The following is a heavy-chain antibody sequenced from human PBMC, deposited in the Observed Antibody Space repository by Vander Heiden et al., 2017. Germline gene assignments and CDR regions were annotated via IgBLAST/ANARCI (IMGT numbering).Heavy chain of an antibody. D-gene: IGHD5-12*01. Sequence: EVQLLESGGGLVQPGGSLRLSCSASGFTFSSYAMSWARQAPGKGLEWVSAISGSGGSTYYADSVKGRFTISRDNSKNTLYLQMNSLRAEDTAVYYCAKGYDYEGGYYFDYWGQGTLVTVSS. J-gene: IGHJ4*02. CDR1: GFTFSSYA. CDR2: ISGSGGST. CDR3: AKGYDYEGGYYFDY. V-gene: IGHV3-23*01.